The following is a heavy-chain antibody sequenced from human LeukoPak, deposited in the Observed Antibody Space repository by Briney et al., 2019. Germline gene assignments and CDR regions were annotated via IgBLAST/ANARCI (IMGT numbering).Heavy chain of an antibody. CDR2: IYYSGST. CDR1: GGAISSYY. J-gene: IGHJ5*02. Sequence: SETLSLTCIVSGGAISSYYWSWLRQPPGKGLEWIGYIYYSGSTNYNPSLKSRVTISVDTSKNQFSLNLTSVTAADTAVYYCARAGYYYDSMGETWGQGILVTVSS. D-gene: IGHD3-22*01. CDR3: ARAGYYYDSMGET. V-gene: IGHV4-59*01.